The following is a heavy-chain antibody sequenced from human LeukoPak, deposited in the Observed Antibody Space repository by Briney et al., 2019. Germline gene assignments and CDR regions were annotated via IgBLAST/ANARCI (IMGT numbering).Heavy chain of an antibody. V-gene: IGHV3-74*01. CDR2: INSDETIS. J-gene: IGHJ4*02. CDR3: AKAPVTTCSGAYCYPFDY. CDR1: GFTFSSYW. Sequence: GGSLRLSCAASGFTFSSYWMHWVRQVPNQGLMWVSRINSDETISEYVDSVNGRFTISRDNAKNTLYLQMNSLRAGDAAVYYCAKAPVTTCSGAYCYPFDYWSQGTLVTVSS. D-gene: IGHD2-15*01.